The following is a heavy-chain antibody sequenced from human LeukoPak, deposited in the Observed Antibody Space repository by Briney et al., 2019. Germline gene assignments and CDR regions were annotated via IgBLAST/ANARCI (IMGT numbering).Heavy chain of an antibody. CDR3: ARDFLSVEAYYYDSTGPSFDY. Sequence: GASVKVSCKASGYTFTSYGISWVRQAPGQGLEWMGWISAYNGNTNYAQKFQARVTMTTDTSTSTAYMELRSLRSDDTAVYYCARDFLSVEAYYYDSTGPSFDYWGQGTLVTVSS. CDR1: GYTFTSYG. V-gene: IGHV1-18*01. CDR2: ISAYNGNT. D-gene: IGHD3-22*01. J-gene: IGHJ4*02.